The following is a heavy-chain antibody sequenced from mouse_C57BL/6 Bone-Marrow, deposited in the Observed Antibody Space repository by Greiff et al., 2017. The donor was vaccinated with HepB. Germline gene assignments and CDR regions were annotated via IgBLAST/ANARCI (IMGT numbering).Heavy chain of an antibody. CDR1: GYTFTSYG. J-gene: IGHJ3*01. CDR2: IYPRSGNT. Sequence: QVQLKESGAELARPGASVKLSCKASGYTFTSYGISWVKQRTGQGLEWIGEIYPRSGNTYYNEKFKGKATLTADKSSSTAYMELRSLTSEDSAVYFCARSLRYPAWFAYWGQGTLVTVSA. V-gene: IGHV1-81*01. D-gene: IGHD1-1*01. CDR3: ARSLRYPAWFAY.